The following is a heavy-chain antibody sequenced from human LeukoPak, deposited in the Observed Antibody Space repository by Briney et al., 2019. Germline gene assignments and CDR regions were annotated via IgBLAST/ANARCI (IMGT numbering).Heavy chain of an antibody. CDR3: ARCTSSRGSDL. CDR1: GFTFKNYW. CDR2: IGQHGSDK. V-gene: IGHV3-7*01. Sequence: GGSLRLSCAVSGFTFKNYWMRWFRQAPGKGLEWVASIGQHGSDKYHVDSVKGRFTISRDNSKNSLYLQMNSLRGEDTAVYYCARCTSSRGSDLWGQGTLVSVSS. D-gene: IGHD2-8*01. J-gene: IGHJ5*02.